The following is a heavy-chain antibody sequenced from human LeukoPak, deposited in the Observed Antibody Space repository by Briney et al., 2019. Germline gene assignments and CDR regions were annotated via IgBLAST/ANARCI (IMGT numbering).Heavy chain of an antibody. CDR2: IYHSGST. CDR1: GGSISSGGYY. CDR3: ARLKGYSSGWYPSYYFDY. Sequence: SETLSLTCTVSGGSISSGGYYWSWIRQPPGKSLEWIGYIYHSGSTYYNPSLKSRVTISVGTSKNQFSLKLSSVTAADTAVYYCARLKGYSSGWYPSYYFDYWGQGTLVTVSS. D-gene: IGHD6-19*01. J-gene: IGHJ4*02. V-gene: IGHV4-30-2*01.